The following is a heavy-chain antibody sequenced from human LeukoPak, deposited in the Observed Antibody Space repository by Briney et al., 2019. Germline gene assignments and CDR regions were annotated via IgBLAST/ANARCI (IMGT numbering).Heavy chain of an antibody. J-gene: IGHJ4*02. CDR3: AKDGVQLWSSFDK. Sequence: GGSLRLSCAASGFTFSSYGMHWVRQAPGKGLEWVAVISEEGSNTSYPESVKCRFTISRDNSNTTRYLELNRLRAEDSAVYYCAKDGVQLWSSFDKWGQGTLVTVSS. CDR2: ISEEGSNT. CDR1: GFTFSSYG. V-gene: IGHV3-30*18. D-gene: IGHD5-18*01.